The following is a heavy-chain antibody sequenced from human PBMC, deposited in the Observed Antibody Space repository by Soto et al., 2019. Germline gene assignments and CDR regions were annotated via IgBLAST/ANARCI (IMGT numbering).Heavy chain of an antibody. Sequence: GGSLRLSCAASGFTFSSYWMSWVRQAPGKGLEWVANIKQDGSEKYYVDSVKGRFTISRDNAKNSLYLQMNSLRAEDTAVYYCARAWDDFWSSLRYFDYWGQGTLVTVSS. CDR1: GFTFSSYW. V-gene: IGHV3-7*01. CDR2: IKQDGSEK. CDR3: ARAWDDFWSSLRYFDY. J-gene: IGHJ4*02. D-gene: IGHD3-3*01.